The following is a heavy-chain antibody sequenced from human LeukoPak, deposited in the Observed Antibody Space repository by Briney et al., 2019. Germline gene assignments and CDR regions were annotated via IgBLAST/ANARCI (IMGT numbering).Heavy chain of an antibody. D-gene: IGHD4-17*01. Sequence: GGSLRLSCAASGFTFSDYYMSWIRQAPGKGLECVSYIRSSGSTIYYADSVKGRFTISMDNAKNSLYLQMNSLRAEDTAVYYCARDRGVDDYGAVDDYWGQGTLVTVSS. J-gene: IGHJ4*02. CDR1: GFTFSDYY. CDR2: IRSSGSTI. V-gene: IGHV3-11*04. CDR3: ARDRGVDDYGAVDDY.